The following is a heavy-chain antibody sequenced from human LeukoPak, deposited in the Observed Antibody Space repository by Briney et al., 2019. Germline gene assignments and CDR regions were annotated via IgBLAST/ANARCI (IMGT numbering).Heavy chain of an antibody. CDR2: ISSSGSTI. CDR3: ARDLGIVLGLSDI. CDR1: GFTFSSYE. D-gene: IGHD2/OR15-2a*01. V-gene: IGHV3-48*03. Sequence: RPGGSLRLSCAASGFTFSSYEMNWVRQAPGKGLEWVSYISSSGSTIYYADSVKGRFTISRDNAKNSLYLQMNSLRAEDTAVYYCARDLGIVLGLSDIWGQGTMVTVSS. J-gene: IGHJ3*02.